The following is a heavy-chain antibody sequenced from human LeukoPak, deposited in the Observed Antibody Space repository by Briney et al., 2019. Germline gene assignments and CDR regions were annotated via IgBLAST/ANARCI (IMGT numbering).Heavy chain of an antibody. Sequence: KASETLSLTCAVYGGSFSGYYWSWIRQPPGKGLEWIGEINHSGSTNYNPSLKSRVTISVDTSKSQFSLKLSSVTAADTAVYYCARALGGAVAGTFDYWGQGTLVTVSS. CDR3: ARALGGAVAGTFDY. CDR2: INHSGST. J-gene: IGHJ4*02. CDR1: GGSFSGYY. D-gene: IGHD6-19*01. V-gene: IGHV4-34*01.